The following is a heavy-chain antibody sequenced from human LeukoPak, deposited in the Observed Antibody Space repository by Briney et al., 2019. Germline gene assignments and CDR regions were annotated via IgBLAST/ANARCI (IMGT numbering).Heavy chain of an antibody. J-gene: IGHJ4*02. V-gene: IGHV1-24*01. D-gene: IGHD3-10*01. Sequence: ASVKVSCKVSGYTLTELSMHWVRQAPGKGLEWMGGFDPEDGETIYAQKFQGRVTMTEDTSTDTAYMELSRLRSGDTAVYYCARDSGERGSGNYLIAYWGQGTLVTVSS. CDR2: FDPEDGET. CDR3: ARDSGERGSGNYLIAY. CDR1: GYTLTELS.